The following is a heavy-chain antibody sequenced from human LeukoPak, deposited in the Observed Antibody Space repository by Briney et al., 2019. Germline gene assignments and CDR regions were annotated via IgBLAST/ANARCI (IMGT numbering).Heavy chain of an antibody. Sequence: GGSLRLPCVASGFTFTTYGMNWVRGAPGKGLEWVSGITGSGDRTYYADSVKGRFTIYRDNSKNTLYLQMNSLRAEDTAVYYCARAPYYYDSSSYFDYWGQGTLVTVSS. CDR2: ITGSGDRT. J-gene: IGHJ4*02. D-gene: IGHD3-22*01. CDR3: ARAPYYYDSSSYFDY. V-gene: IGHV3-23*01. CDR1: GFTFTTYG.